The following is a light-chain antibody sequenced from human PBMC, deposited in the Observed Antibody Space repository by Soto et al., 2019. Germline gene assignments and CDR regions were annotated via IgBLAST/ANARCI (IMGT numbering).Light chain of an antibody. CDR2: DAS. V-gene: IGKV3-11*01. J-gene: IGKJ4*01. CDR1: QSVSSY. CDR3: QQRTNWPPKVT. Sequence: EIVLTQSPATLSLSPGKRATLSCRASQSVSSYLAWYQQKPGQAPRLLIYDASNRATGIPARFSGSGSGTDFTLTISSLEPEDFAVYYCQQRTNWPPKVTFGGGTKVEIK.